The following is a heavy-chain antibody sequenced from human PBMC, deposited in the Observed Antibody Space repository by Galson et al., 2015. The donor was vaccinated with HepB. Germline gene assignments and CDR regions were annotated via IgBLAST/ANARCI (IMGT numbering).Heavy chain of an antibody. V-gene: IGHV4-39*01. CDR1: GASISSESYY. D-gene: IGHD1-26*01. CDR3: ARHLFMVGASECFDY. J-gene: IGHJ4*02. Sequence: ETLSLTCTVSGASISSESYYWGWIRQPPGKGLEWIGSISHRGNTYYNSSLKSRVTISADTSKNQVSLKLRSVTAADTAVYYCARHLFMVGASECFDYWGQGTLVTVSS. CDR2: ISHRGNT.